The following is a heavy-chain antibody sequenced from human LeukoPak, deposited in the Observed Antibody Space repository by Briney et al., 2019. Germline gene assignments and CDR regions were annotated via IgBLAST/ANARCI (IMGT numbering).Heavy chain of an antibody. Sequence: SETLSLTCTVSGGSVSSGSYYWSWIRQPPGKGLEWIGYIYYSGSTNYNPSLKSRVTISVDTSKNQFSLKLSSVTAADTAVYYCSGETQQQLVTNGKDGFDPLGQGTLVTVSS. V-gene: IGHV4-61*01. CDR1: GGSVSSGSYY. J-gene: IGHJ5*01. CDR2: IYYSGST. D-gene: IGHD6-13*01. CDR3: SGETQQQLVTNGKDGFDP.